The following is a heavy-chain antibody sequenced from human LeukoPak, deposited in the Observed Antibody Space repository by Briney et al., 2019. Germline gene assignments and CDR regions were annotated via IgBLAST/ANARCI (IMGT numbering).Heavy chain of an antibody. D-gene: IGHD3-22*01. CDR2: ISGSGGST. J-gene: IGHJ3*02. V-gene: IGHV3-23*01. Sequence: PGGSLRLSCAASGFTFSSYGMSWVRQAPGKGLEWVSAISGSGGSTYYADSVKGRFTISRDNSKNTLYLQMNSLRAEDTAVYYCAKDQSDSSGYYYLADAFDIWGQGTMVTVSS. CDR3: AKDQSDSSGYYYLADAFDI. CDR1: GFTFSSYG.